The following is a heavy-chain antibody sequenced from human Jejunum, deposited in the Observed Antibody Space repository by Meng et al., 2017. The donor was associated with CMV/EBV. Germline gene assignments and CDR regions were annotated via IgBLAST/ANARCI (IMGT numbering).Heavy chain of an antibody. CDR2: IKPNTGSI. V-gene: IGHV1-2*02. CDR3: ARDRDGYNTFDY. CDR1: GYTFGVNY. Sequence: HVPRVHAGAEWTQPGASVPVSCKASGYTFGVNYIHWVRQAPGQGLEYMGWIKPNTGSIKYVEKFQGRVTMTRATSTNTAYMELTRLISDDTAVYYCARDRDGYNTFDYWGQGTLVTVSS. J-gene: IGHJ4*02. D-gene: IGHD5-24*01.